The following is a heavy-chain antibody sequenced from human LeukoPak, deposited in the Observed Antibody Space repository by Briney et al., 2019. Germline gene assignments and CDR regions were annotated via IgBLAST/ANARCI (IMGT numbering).Heavy chain of an antibody. J-gene: IGHJ6*03. V-gene: IGHV1-2*02. D-gene: IGHD5-12*01. CDR3: ASSGYAGTDYYYYYMDV. CDR1: GYTFTSYD. Sequence: ASVKVSCKASGYTFTSYDINWVRQATGQGLEWMGWINPNSGGTNYAQKFQGRVTMTRDTSISTAYMELSRLRSDDTAVYYCASSGYAGTDYYYYYMDVWGKGTTVTVSS. CDR2: INPNSGGT.